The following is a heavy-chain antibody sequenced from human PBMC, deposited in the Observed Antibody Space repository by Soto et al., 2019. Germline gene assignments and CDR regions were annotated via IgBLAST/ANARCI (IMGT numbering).Heavy chain of an antibody. J-gene: IGHJ4*02. V-gene: IGHV3-23*01. CDR3: AKDSWEYSHPDSLYDY. Sequence: GGSLRLSCAASGFTFSNYAMGWVRQAPGKGLEWVSVISGSGGSTFYADSVKGRFTISRDNSKNTLYLQMNSLRAEDTAVYYCAKDSWEYSHPDSLYDYWGQGTLVTVSS. CDR2: ISGSGGST. D-gene: IGHD1-26*01. CDR1: GFTFSNYA.